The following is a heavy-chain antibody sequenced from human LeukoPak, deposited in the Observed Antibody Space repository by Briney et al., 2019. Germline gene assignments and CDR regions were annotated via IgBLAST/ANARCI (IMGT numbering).Heavy chain of an antibody. V-gene: IGHV3-20*04. CDR1: GFTFDDFG. D-gene: IGHD2/OR15-2a*01. CDR3: VRDNRFFDAFDI. Sequence: GGSLRLSCAVSGFTFDDFGMSWVRQAPGKGLEWVSGINWNGGSTGYADSVKGRFTISRDNAKNSLYLQMNSLRAEDTALYYCVRDNRFFDAFDIWGQGTMVTVSS. J-gene: IGHJ3*02. CDR2: INWNGGST.